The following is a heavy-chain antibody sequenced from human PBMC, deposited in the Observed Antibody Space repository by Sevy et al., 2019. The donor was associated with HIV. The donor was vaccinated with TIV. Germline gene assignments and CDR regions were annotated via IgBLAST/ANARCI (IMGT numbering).Heavy chain of an antibody. D-gene: IGHD3-16*01. CDR2: INSDGSST. Sequence: GESLKISCAASGITLTPYWMHWVRQVPGKGLVWVSRINSDGSSTSYAESVKGRFTISRDNGKNTVYLQMKSLRVEDTAVYFCSRGLYYDMRGHQEPGDYWGQGVLVTVSS. J-gene: IGHJ4*02. CDR1: GITLTPYW. V-gene: IGHV3-74*01. CDR3: SRGLYYDMRGHQEPGDY.